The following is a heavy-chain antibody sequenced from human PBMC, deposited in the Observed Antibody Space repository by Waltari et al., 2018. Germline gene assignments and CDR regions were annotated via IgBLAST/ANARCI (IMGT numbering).Heavy chain of an antibody. Sequence: QVRLVQSGAEVRQPGASVKVSCKASGYIFTNYYLHWIRQAPGLGLEWMGWVNADTGNAKDARRFKGRLTMTWDSSSETTFMDLRGLKSDDAAVYYCVRDRGTMAARPGDHWGQGTLVTGSS. V-gene: IGHV1-2*02. CDR2: VNADTGNA. CDR3: VRDRGTMAARPGDH. J-gene: IGHJ4*02. D-gene: IGHD6-6*01. CDR1: GYIFTNYY.